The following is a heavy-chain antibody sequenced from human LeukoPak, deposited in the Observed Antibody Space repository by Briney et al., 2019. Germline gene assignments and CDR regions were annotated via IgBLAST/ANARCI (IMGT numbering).Heavy chain of an antibody. J-gene: IGHJ4*02. D-gene: IGHD4-11*01. CDR2: ISSDGSNE. Sequence: GGSLRLSCAASGFTFSTYTMFWLRQARGKGLEWVTFISSDGSNEDYADSVKGRFTISRDNSKNTLYLQMTSLRTEDTAVYYCATPREGNSQDFDSWGQGTLVTVSP. CDR3: ATPREGNSQDFDS. CDR1: GFTFSTYT. V-gene: IGHV3-30-3*01.